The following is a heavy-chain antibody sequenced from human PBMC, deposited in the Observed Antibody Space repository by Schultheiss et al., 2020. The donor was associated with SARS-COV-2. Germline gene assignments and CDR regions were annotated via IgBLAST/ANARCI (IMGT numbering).Heavy chain of an antibody. CDR3: ARHFVIAAAGTFDY. V-gene: IGHV4-31*03. CDR2: IYYSGST. J-gene: IGHJ4*02. CDR1: GGSISSGGYY. Sequence: SETLSLTCTVSGGSISSGGYYWSWIRQHPGKGLEWIGYIYYSGSTYYNPSLKSRVTISVDTSKNQFSLKLSSVTAADTAVYYCARHFVIAAAGTFDYWGQGTLVTVSS. D-gene: IGHD6-13*01.